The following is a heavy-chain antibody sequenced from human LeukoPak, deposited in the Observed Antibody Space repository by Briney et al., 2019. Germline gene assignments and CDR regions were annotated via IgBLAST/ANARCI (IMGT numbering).Heavy chain of an antibody. J-gene: IGHJ5*02. V-gene: IGHV3-23*01. CDR2: ISGSGGST. CDR3: ARETRGKTRTPFDP. D-gene: IGHD1-14*01. CDR1: DFTFA. Sequence: PGGSLRLSCVVSDFTFAVSWVRQAPGKGLEWVSAISGSGGSTYYADSVKGRFTISRDNSKNTLYLQMNSLRAEDTAVYYCARETRGKTRTPFDPWGQGTLVTVSS.